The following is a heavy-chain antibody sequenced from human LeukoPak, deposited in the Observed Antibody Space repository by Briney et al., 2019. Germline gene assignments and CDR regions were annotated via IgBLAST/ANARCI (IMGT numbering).Heavy chain of an antibody. V-gene: IGHV4-38-2*02. CDR1: GYSISSGYY. D-gene: IGHD3-22*01. Sequence: PSETLSLTCTVSGYSISSGYYWGWIRQPPGKGLEWIGHIYRGGNTYYNPSLKSRVTISVDTSKNQFSLKLRSVPAADTAVYYCARVGNAFDSSGYYFDSWGQGTLVTVSS. J-gene: IGHJ4*02. CDR2: IYRGGNT. CDR3: ARVGNAFDSSGYYFDS.